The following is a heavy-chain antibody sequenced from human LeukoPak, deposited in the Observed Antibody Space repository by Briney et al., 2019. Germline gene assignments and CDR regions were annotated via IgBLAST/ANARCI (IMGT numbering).Heavy chain of an antibody. CDR2: ISKEDNTI. V-gene: IGHV3-11*04. CDR3: ARVVAVVVTGIFDV. Sequence: GGSLRLSCTASGFIRNYYMSWIRQAPGKGPQWVSYISKEDNTIYYSDSVKCRFTVSRDNDKNSMYLQMNSLRADDTAMYYCARVVAVVVTGIFDVWGQGTMVAVSS. J-gene: IGHJ3*01. D-gene: IGHD2-15*01. CDR1: GFIRNYY.